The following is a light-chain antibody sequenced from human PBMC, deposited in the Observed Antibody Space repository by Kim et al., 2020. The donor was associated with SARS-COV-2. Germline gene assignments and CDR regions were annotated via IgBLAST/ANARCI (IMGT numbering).Light chain of an antibody. CDR1: KLGDKY. J-gene: IGLJ3*02. Sequence: SYELTQPPSVSVSPGQTASITCSGDKLGDKYACWYQQKPGQSPVLVIYQDSKRPSGIPERFSGSNSGNTATLTISGTKARDEPDYNGQAGEGSNWVLGGG. V-gene: IGLV3-1*01. CDR3: QAGEGSNWV. CDR2: QDS.